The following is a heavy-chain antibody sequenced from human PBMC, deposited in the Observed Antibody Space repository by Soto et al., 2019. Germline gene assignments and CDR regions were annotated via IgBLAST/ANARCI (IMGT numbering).Heavy chain of an antibody. Sequence: KTSETLSLTCTVSGGSISSSSYYWGWIRQPPGKGLEWIGSIYYSGSTYYNPSLKSRVTISVDTSKNQFSLKLSSVTAADTAVYYCARLVYDFWSGWDYYYGMDVWGQGTTVTISS. CDR1: GGSISSSSYY. J-gene: IGHJ6*02. CDR2: IYYSGST. V-gene: IGHV4-39*01. D-gene: IGHD3-3*01. CDR3: ARLVYDFWSGWDYYYGMDV.